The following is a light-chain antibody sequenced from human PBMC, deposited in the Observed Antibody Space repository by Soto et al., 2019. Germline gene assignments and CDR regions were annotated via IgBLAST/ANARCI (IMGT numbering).Light chain of an antibody. J-gene: IGLJ1*01. V-gene: IGLV2-11*01. CDR1: SSDVGGYNY. CDR2: DVS. Sequence: QSVLTQPRSVSGSPGQSVTISCTGTSSDVGGYNYVSWYQQHPGKAPKLMIYDVSKRPSGVPDRFSGSKSGNTASLTISGLQAEDEANYSCCSYVDRFTLYVFVRRSMVTVL. CDR3: CSYVDRFTLYV.